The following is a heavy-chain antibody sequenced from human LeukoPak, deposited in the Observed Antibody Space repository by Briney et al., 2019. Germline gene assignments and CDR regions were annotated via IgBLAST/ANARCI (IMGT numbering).Heavy chain of an antibody. Sequence: GGSLRLSCAASGFTFSSHSMNWVRQAPGKGLEWVSCISSSSSTIYYADSVKGRFTISRDNAKNSLYLQMNSLRAEDTAVYYCARGAYYYEDWGQGTLVTVSS. D-gene: IGHD3-22*01. CDR1: GFTFSSHS. CDR2: ISSSSSTI. V-gene: IGHV3-48*01. CDR3: ARGAYYYED. J-gene: IGHJ4*02.